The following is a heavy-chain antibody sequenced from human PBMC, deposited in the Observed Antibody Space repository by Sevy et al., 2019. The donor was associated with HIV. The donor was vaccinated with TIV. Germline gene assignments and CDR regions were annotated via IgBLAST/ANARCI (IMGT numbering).Heavy chain of an antibody. CDR2: ISSSSSYI. J-gene: IGHJ4*02. V-gene: IGHV3-21*01. CDR3: ARVTDSSGWYLDY. Sequence: GGSLRLSCAASGFTFSSYSMNWVRQAPGKGLEWVSSISSSSSYIYYADSVKGRFTISRDNVKNSLYLQMNSLRVEDTAVYYCARVTDSSGWYLDYWGQGTLVTVSS. CDR1: GFTFSSYS. D-gene: IGHD6-19*01.